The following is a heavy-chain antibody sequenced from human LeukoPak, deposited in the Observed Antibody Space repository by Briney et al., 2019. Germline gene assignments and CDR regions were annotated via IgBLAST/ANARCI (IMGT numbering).Heavy chain of an antibody. Sequence: ASVKVSCKASGYTFISYAMHWVRQAPGQRLEWMGWINAGNGNTKYSQKFQGRVTITRDTSASTAYMELSSLRSEDTAVYYCARSILWFGDLSGMDVWGKGTTVTVSS. D-gene: IGHD3-10*01. V-gene: IGHV1-3*01. CDR1: GYTFISYA. J-gene: IGHJ6*04. CDR2: INAGNGNT. CDR3: ARSILWFGDLSGMDV.